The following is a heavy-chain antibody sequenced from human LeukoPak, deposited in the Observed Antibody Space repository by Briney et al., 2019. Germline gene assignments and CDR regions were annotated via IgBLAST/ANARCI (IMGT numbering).Heavy chain of an antibody. CDR1: GFTVSSNY. J-gene: IGHJ4*02. CDR3: ASLGKLTNDY. Sequence: GGSLRLSCAASGFTVSSNYMSWVRQAPGKGLEWLSVINGGGSTYYADSVKGRFTISRDNSKNPLYLQMNSLRAEDTAVYYCASLGKLTNDYWGQGTLVTVSP. D-gene: IGHD7-27*01. CDR2: INGGGST. V-gene: IGHV3-53*01.